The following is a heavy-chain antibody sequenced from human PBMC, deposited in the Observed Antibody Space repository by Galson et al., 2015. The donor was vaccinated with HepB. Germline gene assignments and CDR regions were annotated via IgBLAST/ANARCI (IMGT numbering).Heavy chain of an antibody. Sequence: SLRLSCAASGFTFSRYAMHWVRQAPGKGLEWVAVISYDGRNKKYGDTVEGRFTISRDNSRDTLSVHMDRLTVEDTAIYYCAKGDVAYSSSSGGFHYWGQGTLVTVSS. CDR2: ISYDGRNK. V-gene: IGHV3-30*18. CDR3: AKGDVAYSSSSGGFHY. D-gene: IGHD6-6*01. CDR1: GFTFSRYA. J-gene: IGHJ4*02.